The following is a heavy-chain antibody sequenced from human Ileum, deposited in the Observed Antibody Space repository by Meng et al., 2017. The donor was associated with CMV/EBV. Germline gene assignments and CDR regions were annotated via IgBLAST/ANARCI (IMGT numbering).Heavy chain of an antibody. Sequence: SEILSLTCFVSGGSLNNYYWSWIRQPPGKGLEWIGHIYSSGLTSYNFPLKSRVTISVDTSKNQFSLNLTSVTAADTAVYYCARHFSGWSYYFDHWGQGMLVTVSS. J-gene: IGHJ4*02. CDR2: IYSSGLT. V-gene: IGHV4-59*01. CDR1: GGSLNNYY. D-gene: IGHD6-19*01. CDR3: ARHFSGWSYYFDH.